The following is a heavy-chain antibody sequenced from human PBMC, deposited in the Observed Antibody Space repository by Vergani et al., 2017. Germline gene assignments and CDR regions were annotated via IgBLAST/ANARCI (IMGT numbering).Heavy chain of an antibody. V-gene: IGHV4-61*02. CDR3: ARRVCSPGTCYLL. D-gene: IGHD2-15*01. CDR1: GASINNDFYY. J-gene: IGHJ4*02. Sequence: QVQLQESGPGLVKPSQTLSLTCTVSGASINNDFYYWHWIRQPAGKGLEWIGRIYVSGITDYNSSLQSRVSMSVYTSKNQFSLTLTSVTAADTAVYYCARRVCSPGTCYLLWGQGTLVTVSS. CDR2: IYVSGIT.